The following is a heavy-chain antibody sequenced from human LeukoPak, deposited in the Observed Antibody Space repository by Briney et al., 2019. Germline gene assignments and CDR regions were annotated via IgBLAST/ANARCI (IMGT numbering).Heavy chain of an antibody. CDR2: IYHGGST. Sequence: PSETLSLTCTVSGYSMRSGYYWGWIRLASGKGLEWIGSIYHGGSTYYNLSLRRRVIMSVDTSKNQFSLKVNSVTAADTAIYYCARSHIVVVPAGRGSRYFYMDVWGRGTTVAVSS. V-gene: IGHV4-38-2*02. CDR1: GYSMRSGYY. CDR3: ARSHIVVVPAGRGSRYFYMDV. J-gene: IGHJ6*03. D-gene: IGHD2-2*01.